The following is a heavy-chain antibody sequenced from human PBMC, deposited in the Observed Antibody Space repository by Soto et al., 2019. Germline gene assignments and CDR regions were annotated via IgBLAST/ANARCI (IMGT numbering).Heavy chain of an antibody. J-gene: IGHJ4*02. Sequence: SETLSLTCTVSGDSISSGGFSWSWIRQPPGKGLEWIGYIFPRGDTYYNPSLTSRVAISVDRSKNQFSLRLTSVTAADTGVYYCARGGDYYLDSWGQGTLVTVYS. CDR3: ARGGDYYLDS. CDR1: GDSISSGGFS. D-gene: IGHD4-17*01. CDR2: IFPRGDT. V-gene: IGHV4-30-2*01.